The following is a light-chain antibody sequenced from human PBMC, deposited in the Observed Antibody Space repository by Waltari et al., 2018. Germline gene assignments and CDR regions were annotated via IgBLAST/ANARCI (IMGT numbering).Light chain of an antibody. CDR3: CSHTGSNTWV. CDR1: SSSNL. J-gene: IGLJ3*02. Sequence: QSALTQPASVSGSPGPPITISCPGTSSSNLVSWYQQYPGEAPKVVIFEDTKRPSGVSNRFSASKSGNTASLTISGLQAEDEADYYCCSHTGSNTWVFGGGTKVTVL. CDR2: EDT. V-gene: IGLV2-23*01.